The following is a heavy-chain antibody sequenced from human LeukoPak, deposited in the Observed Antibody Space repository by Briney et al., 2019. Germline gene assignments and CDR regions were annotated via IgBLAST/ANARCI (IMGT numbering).Heavy chain of an antibody. Sequence: GASVKVSCKASGYTFTSYDINWVRQATGQGLEWMGWMNPNSGNTGYAQKFQGRVTITRNTSISTAYMELSSLRSEDTAVYYCARPYYYGRGAFDIWGQGTMVTVSS. V-gene: IGHV1-8*03. CDR3: ARPYYYGRGAFDI. CDR1: GYTFTSYD. D-gene: IGHD3-10*02. J-gene: IGHJ3*02. CDR2: MNPNSGNT.